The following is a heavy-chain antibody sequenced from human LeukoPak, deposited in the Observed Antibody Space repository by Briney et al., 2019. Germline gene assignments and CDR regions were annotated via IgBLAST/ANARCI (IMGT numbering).Heavy chain of an antibody. D-gene: IGHD5-24*01. CDR3: ARERPLQTYYYYGMDV. CDR1: GGSISSYY. J-gene: IGHJ6*02. CDR2: IYTSGST. Sequence: SETLSLTCTVSGGSISSYYWSWIRQPAGKGLEWIGRIYTSGSTNYNPSLKSRFTMSVDTSKNQFSLKLSSVTAADTAVYYCARERPLQTYYYYGMDVWGQGTTVTVSS. V-gene: IGHV4-4*07.